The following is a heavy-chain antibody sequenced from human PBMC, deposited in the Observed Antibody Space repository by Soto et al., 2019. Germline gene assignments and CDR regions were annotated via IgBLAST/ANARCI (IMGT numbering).Heavy chain of an antibody. V-gene: IGHV3-11*01. Sequence: QVQLVESGGGLVKPGGSLRLSCAASEFTFSNYYMAWIRQAPGKGLECLSYISSREVTIYYADSVKGRFTISRDNTKNSLYLQMSSLRDEDTGVYYCARVSASGWHVNGRDYFDSWGQGTLVTVSS. D-gene: IGHD6-19*01. CDR3: ARVSASGWHVNGRDYFDS. CDR2: ISSREVTI. J-gene: IGHJ4*02. CDR1: EFTFSNYY.